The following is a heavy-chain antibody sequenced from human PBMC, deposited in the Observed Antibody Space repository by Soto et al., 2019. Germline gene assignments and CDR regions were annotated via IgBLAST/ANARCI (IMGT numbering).Heavy chain of an antibody. Sequence: QVQLVQSGAEVKKPGSSVKVSCKASGGTFSSYAISWVRQAPGQGLEWMGGIIPIFGTANYAQKFQGRVTITADESTSTDYMELSSLRSEDTAVYYCARVHEGNTAMATDFDYWGQGTLVTVSS. CDR3: ARVHEGNTAMATDFDY. CDR2: IIPIFGTA. D-gene: IGHD5-18*01. V-gene: IGHV1-69*12. CDR1: GGTFSSYA. J-gene: IGHJ4*02.